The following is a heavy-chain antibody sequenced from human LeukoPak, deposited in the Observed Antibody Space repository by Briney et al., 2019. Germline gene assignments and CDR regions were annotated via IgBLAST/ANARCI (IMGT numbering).Heavy chain of an antibody. CDR2: ICSDGSNK. V-gene: IGHV3-33*06. D-gene: IGHD1-26*01. CDR3: AKDRVRELLDY. CDR1: GFTFSTYG. J-gene: IGHJ4*02. Sequence: PGRSLRLSCAASGFTFSTYGMHWVRQAPGKGLEWVAIICSDGSNKYYADSVKGRFTISRDNSKNTLYLQMNSLRAEDTAVYYCAKDRVRELLDYWGQGTLVTVSS.